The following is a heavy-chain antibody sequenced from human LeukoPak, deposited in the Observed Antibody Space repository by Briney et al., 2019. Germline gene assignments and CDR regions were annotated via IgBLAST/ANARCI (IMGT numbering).Heavy chain of an antibody. D-gene: IGHD3-9*01. CDR2: IYYSGST. V-gene: IGHV4-39*01. J-gene: IGHJ4*02. CDR1: GGSISSSSYY. CDR3: ARRKVLRYSLFFDY. Sequence: SETLSLTCTVSGGSISSSSYYWGWIRQPPGKGLEWIGSIYYSGSTYYNPSLKSRVTISVDTSKNQFSLKLSSVTAADTAVYYCARRKVLRYSLFFDYWGQGTLVTVSS.